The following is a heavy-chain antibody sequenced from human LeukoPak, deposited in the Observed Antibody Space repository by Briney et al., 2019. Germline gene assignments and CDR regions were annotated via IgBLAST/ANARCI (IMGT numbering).Heavy chain of an antibody. CDR3: ARWDYDGSGYRKFDF. D-gene: IGHD3-22*01. V-gene: IGHV4-59*08. Sequence: SETLSLTCTVSGGSVSGYYWIWIRQPPGKGLEYIGYIYYNGITNYNPSLRSRVTISVDTSKNQFSLRRSSVTAADTAVYYCARWDYDGSGYRKFDFWGQGTLVTVSS. CDR2: IYYNGIT. CDR1: GGSVSGYY. J-gene: IGHJ4*02.